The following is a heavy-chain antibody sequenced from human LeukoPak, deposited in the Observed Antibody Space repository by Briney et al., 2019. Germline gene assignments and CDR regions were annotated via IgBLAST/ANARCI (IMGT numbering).Heavy chain of an antibody. V-gene: IGHV4-30-2*01. J-gene: IGHJ4*02. CDR2: IYHSGST. Sequence: KASETLSLTCAVSGGSISSGGYSWSWIRQPPGKGLEWIGYIYHSGSTYYNPSLKSRVTISVDRSKNQFSLKLSSVTAADTAVYYCARQLGGILDTAIYFDYWGQGTLVTVSS. CDR1: GGSISSGGYS. D-gene: IGHD5-18*01. CDR3: ARQLGGILDTAIYFDY.